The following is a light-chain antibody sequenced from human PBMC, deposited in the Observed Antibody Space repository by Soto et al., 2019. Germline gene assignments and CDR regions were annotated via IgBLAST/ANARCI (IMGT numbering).Light chain of an antibody. J-gene: IGKJ1*01. V-gene: IGKV3-20*01. CDR2: AAS. CDR1: QSVTGTY. CDR3: QQYGSKPWT. Sequence: EIVLTQSPDTLSLSPGERATLSCRASQSVTGTYLAWHQQKPGQAPRLLIFAASSRATGIPDRFSGSGSGTDFTLTISRLEPEDFAVYYCQQYGSKPWTFGQGTMVEMK.